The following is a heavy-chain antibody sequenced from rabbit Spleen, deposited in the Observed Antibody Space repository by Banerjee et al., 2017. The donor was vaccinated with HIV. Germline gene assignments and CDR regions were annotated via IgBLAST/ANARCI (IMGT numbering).Heavy chain of an antibody. V-gene: IGHV1S45*01. Sequence: QEQLVESGGGLVQPGASLTLTCTASGFSFSSSYDMCWVRQAPGKGLEWIGCIYTGNNKNYYASWAKGRFTISKTSSTMVTLQMTSLTAADTAPYFCARDAGTYDYIDGYFNLWGPGSLVTVS. D-gene: IGHD4-2*01. CDR3: ARDAGTYDYIDGYFNL. J-gene: IGHJ4*01. CDR2: IYTGNNKN. CDR1: GFSFSSSYD.